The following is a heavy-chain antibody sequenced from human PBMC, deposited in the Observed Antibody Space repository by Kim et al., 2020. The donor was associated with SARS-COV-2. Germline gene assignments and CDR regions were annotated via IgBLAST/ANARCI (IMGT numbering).Heavy chain of an antibody. V-gene: IGHV3-23*01. CDR2: ISGSGGST. CDR3: AKYRIPIAARYYYYYYGMDV. Sequence: GGSLRLSCAASGFTFSSYAMSWVRQAPGKGLEWVSAISGSGGSTYYADSVKGRFTISRDNSKNTLYLQMNSLRAEDTAVYYCAKYRIPIAARYYYYYYGMDVWGQGTTVTVSS. CDR1: GFTFSSYA. J-gene: IGHJ6*02. D-gene: IGHD6-6*01.